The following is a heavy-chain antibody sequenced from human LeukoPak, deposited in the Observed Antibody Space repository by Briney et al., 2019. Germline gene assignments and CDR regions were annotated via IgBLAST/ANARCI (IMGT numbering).Heavy chain of an antibody. CDR2: ISYDGSNK. V-gene: IGHV3-30-3*01. J-gene: IGHJ4*02. CDR1: GFTFSSYA. Sequence: GGSLRLSCAAFGFTFSSYAMHWVRQAPGKGLEWVAVISYDGSNKYYADSVKGRFTISRDNSKNTLYLQMNSLRAEDTAVYYCARDLGTYYFDYWGQGTLVTVSS. CDR3: ARDLGTYYFDY.